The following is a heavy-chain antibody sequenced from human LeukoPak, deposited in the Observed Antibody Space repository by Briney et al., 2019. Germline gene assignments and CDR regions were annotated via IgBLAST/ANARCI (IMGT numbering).Heavy chain of an antibody. V-gene: IGHV4-34*01. J-gene: IGHJ4*02. CDR2: INHSGST. Sequence: SETLSLTCAVYGVSFSGYYWSWIRQPPGKGLEWIGEINHSGSTNYNPSLKSRVTISVDTSKNQFSLKRSSVTAADTAVYYCARGSWQQPVIDYWGQGTLVTVSS. D-gene: IGHD6-13*01. CDR1: GVSFSGYY. CDR3: ARGSWQQPVIDY.